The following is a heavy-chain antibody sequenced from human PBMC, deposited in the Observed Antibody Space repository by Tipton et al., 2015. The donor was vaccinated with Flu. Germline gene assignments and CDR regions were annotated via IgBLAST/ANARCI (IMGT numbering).Heavy chain of an antibody. D-gene: IGHD4-17*01. V-gene: IGHV4-38-2*01. CDR2: IYHSGST. CDR3: ARVLPVTQQIYYYYYMDV. J-gene: IGHJ6*03. CDR1: GYSISSGYY. Sequence: TLSLTCAVSGYSISSGYYWGWIRQPPGKGLEWIGSIYHSGSTYYNPSLKSRVTISVDTSKNQFSLKLSSVTAADTAVYYCARVLPVTQQIYYYYYMDVWGKGTTVTVSS.